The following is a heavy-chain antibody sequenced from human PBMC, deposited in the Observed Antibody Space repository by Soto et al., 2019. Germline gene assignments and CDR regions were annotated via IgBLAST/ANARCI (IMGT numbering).Heavy chain of an antibody. J-gene: IGHJ4*02. D-gene: IGHD5-18*01. Sequence: QVQLVESGGGVVQPGRSLRLSCAASGFTFSSYAMHWVRQAPGKGLEWVAVISYDGSNKYYADSVKGRFTISRDNSKNTLYLQMNSLRAEDTAVYYCARDGRIQLRYWGQGTLVTVSS. CDR1: GFTFSSYA. CDR2: ISYDGSNK. CDR3: ARDGRIQLRY. V-gene: IGHV3-30-3*01.